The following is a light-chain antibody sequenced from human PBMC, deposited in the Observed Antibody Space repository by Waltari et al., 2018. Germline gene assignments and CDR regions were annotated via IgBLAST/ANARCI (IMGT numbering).Light chain of an antibody. CDR3: HAAADNNGL. CDR1: VLAEKY. J-gene: IGLJ3*02. Sequence: YDLAQPFSVSVSPGQTATITCQGDVLAEKYVRWFQQRPGQAPTLILYKDTERPAGIPGRFSGTDSGSTVTLTIRGSLLEDEADYHCHAAADNNGLFGGGTKLTVL. V-gene: IGLV3-27*01. CDR2: KDT.